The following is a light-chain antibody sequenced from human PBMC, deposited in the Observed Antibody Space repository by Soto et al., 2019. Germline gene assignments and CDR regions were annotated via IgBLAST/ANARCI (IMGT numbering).Light chain of an antibody. CDR1: QSVSSSY. J-gene: IGKJ1*01. CDR3: LLYISTPPT. Sequence: SPGTLAVSSGEKATLSCRASQSVSSSYLAWYQQKPGQAPRLLIYGASSRATGIPDRFSGSGSGTAFTLTISRLEPEDFAVYYCLLYISTPPTFGQGTHVDI. CDR2: GAS. V-gene: IGKV3-20*01.